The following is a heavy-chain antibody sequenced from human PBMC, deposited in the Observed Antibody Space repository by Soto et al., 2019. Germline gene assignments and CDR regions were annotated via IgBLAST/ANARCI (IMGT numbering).Heavy chain of an antibody. V-gene: IGHV3-11*01. CDR3: VRVFAAGPGYDYYYYLDV. J-gene: IGHJ6*03. CDR2: ISSSSITI. Sequence: QVQLVESGGGLVKPGGSLRLSCAASGFTFSDYYMSWIRQAPGKGLEWVSYISSSSITIDYADSLKGRFTISRANAQNSLYLPKNGVTAEDSSVYCCVRVFAAGPGYDYYYYLDVWGKGTTVTVSS. D-gene: IGHD6-19*01. CDR1: GFTFSDYY.